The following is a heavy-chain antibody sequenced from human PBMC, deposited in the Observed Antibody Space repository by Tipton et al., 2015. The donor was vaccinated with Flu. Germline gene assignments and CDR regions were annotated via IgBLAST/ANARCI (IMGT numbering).Heavy chain of an antibody. CDR2: IYYSGST. CDR1: GGSISSYY. V-gene: IGHV4-59*01. Sequence: LRLSCTVSGGSISSYYWSWIRQPPGKGLEWIGYIYYSGSTNYNPSLKSRVTISVDTSKNQFSLKLSSVTAADTAVYYCARGLNYGMDVWGQGTTVTVSS. J-gene: IGHJ6*02. CDR3: ARGLNYGMDV.